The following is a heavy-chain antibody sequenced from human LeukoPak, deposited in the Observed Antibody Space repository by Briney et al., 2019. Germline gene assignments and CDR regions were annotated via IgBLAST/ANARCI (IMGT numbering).Heavy chain of an antibody. CDR2: VKKDGNQ. CDR3: VRGPDYGDRLDYFDY. V-gene: IGHV3-7*01. J-gene: IGHJ4*02. CDR1: GFTFTRHW. Sequence: PGGSLRLSCAASGFTFTRHWMGWVRQAPGEGLEWVAGVKKDGNQYSVDSVKGRFIISRDNARNSLSLQMSSLRVEDTAIYFCVRGPDYGDRLDYFDYWGQGTLVTVSS. D-gene: IGHD4-17*01.